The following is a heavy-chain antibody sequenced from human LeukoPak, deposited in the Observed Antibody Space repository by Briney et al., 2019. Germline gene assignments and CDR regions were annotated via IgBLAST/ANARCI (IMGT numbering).Heavy chain of an antibody. CDR1: GFTFNRFW. CDR2: TKHDGSEK. CDR3: AKASWSGYYGINFDY. Sequence: GGSLRLSCAASGFTFNRFWMSWVRQTPGKGLKWVATTKHDGSEKYYVDSVKGRFTISRDNARNTVYLQMSSLRVEDTAVYYCAKASWSGYYGINFDYWGQGILVTVSS. J-gene: IGHJ4*02. V-gene: IGHV3-7*01. D-gene: IGHD3-3*01.